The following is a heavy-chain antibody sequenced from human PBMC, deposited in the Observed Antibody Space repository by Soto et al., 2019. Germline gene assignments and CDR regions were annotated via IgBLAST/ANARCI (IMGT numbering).Heavy chain of an antibody. CDR3: ARLRYSTNGVCYTPTHYFDY. J-gene: IGHJ4*02. D-gene: IGHD2-8*01. Sequence: EWIGYIYYSGSTNYNPSLKSRVTISVDTSKNQFSLKLSSVTAADTAVYYCARLRYSTNGVCYTPTHYFDYWGQGTLVT. V-gene: IGHV4-61*07. CDR2: IYYSGST.